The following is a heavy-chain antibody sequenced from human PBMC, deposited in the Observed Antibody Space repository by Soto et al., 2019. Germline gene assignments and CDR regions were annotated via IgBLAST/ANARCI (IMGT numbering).Heavy chain of an antibody. J-gene: IGHJ4*02. CDR2: IRSKAHGGTT. Sequence: PGGSLRLSCTASGFTFGDYAMSWFRQAPGKGLEWVGFIRSKAHGGTTEYAASVKGRFTISRDDSKSIAYLQMNSLKTEDTAVYYCTTTYYDFWSGYYDFDYWGQGTLVTAPQ. CDR1: GFTFGDYA. V-gene: IGHV3-49*03. CDR3: TTTYYDFWSGYYDFDY. D-gene: IGHD3-3*01.